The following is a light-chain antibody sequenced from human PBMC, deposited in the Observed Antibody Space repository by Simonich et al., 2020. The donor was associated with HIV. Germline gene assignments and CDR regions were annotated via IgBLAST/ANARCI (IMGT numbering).Light chain of an antibody. CDR2: GTS. CDR1: SSNIGAGYD. J-gene: IGLJ3*02. Sequence: QSVLTQPPSVSGSPGQGVTISCTGSSSNIGAGYDVHWYQQLPGTAPKLLMFGTSNRPSGVPDRFSGSKSGTSASLAITGLQAEDEADYYCQSYDSTLSGSRVFGGGTKLTVL. CDR3: QSYDSTLSGSRV. V-gene: IGLV1-40*01.